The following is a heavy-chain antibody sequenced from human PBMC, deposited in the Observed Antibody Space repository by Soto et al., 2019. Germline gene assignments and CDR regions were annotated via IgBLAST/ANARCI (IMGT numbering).Heavy chain of an antibody. Sequence: PGGSLRLSCAASGFTFSNAWMSWVRQAPGKGLEWVGRIKSKTDGGTTDYAAPVKGRFTISRDDSKNTLYLQMNSLKTEDTAVYYCTTVDDSYYYYYMDVWGKGTTVTVSS. V-gene: IGHV3-15*01. D-gene: IGHD1-1*01. CDR3: TTVDDSYYYYYMDV. CDR2: IKSKTDGGTT. CDR1: GFTFSNAW. J-gene: IGHJ6*03.